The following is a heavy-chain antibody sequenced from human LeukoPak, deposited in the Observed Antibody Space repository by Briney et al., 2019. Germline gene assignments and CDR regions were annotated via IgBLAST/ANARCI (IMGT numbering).Heavy chain of an antibody. D-gene: IGHD1-26*01. CDR2: ISIISNPI. Sequence: GGSLRLSCAASGFTFSSYSMNWVRQAPGKGLEWVSYISIISNPIYYADSVKGRFTISRDNAKNSLHLQMNSLRAEDTAVYYCARDQSGSYSAGAFDIWGQGTMVTVSS. CDR3: ARDQSGSYSAGAFDI. V-gene: IGHV3-48*04. J-gene: IGHJ3*02. CDR1: GFTFSSYS.